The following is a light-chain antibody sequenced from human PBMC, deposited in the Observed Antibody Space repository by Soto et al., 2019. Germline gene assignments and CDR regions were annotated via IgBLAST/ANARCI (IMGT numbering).Light chain of an antibody. V-gene: IGKV3-11*01. CDR2: DAS. J-gene: IGKJ5*01. CDR1: QSISNY. Sequence: DIVLTQSPATLSLSPGERATLSFRATQSISNYLAWYQQKPGQAPRLLIYDASNRDTGIPARFSASGSGTDFTLTSSNLEPEDFAVYYCQQRNNWPITVGQGTRLEIK. CDR3: QQRNNWPIT.